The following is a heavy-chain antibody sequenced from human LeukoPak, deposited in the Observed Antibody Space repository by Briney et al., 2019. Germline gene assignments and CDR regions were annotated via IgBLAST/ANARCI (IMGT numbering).Heavy chain of an antibody. D-gene: IGHD3-10*01. V-gene: IGHV1-69*13. CDR3: ARGVRGGLLLWFGEFEWFDP. CDR2: IIPIFGTA. CDR1: GGTFSRYA. Sequence: SVKVSCKASGGTFSRYAISWVRQAPGQGLEWMGGIIPIFGTAKYAQKFQGRVTITADESTSTAYMELSSLRSEDTAVYYCARGVRGGLLLWFGEFEWFDPWGQGTLVTVSS. J-gene: IGHJ5*02.